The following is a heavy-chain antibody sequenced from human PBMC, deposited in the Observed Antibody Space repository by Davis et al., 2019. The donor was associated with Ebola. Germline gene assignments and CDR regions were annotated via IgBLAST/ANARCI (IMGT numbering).Heavy chain of an antibody. D-gene: IGHD6-13*01. CDR2: IHYSGST. CDR3: ARGAAAGTGYYFDY. Sequence: PSETLSLTCTASGGSISSYYGSWIRQPPGKGLEWIGYIHYSGSTNYNPSLKSRVTISEDTSKNQFSLKLSSVTAADTAVYYCARGAAAGTGYYFDYWGQGTLVTVSS. V-gene: IGHV4-59*01. CDR1: GGSISSYY. J-gene: IGHJ4*02.